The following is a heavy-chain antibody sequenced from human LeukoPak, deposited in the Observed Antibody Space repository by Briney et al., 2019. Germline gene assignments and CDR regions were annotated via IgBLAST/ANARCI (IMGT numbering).Heavy chain of an antibody. J-gene: IGHJ4*02. Sequence: GESLKISCKGSGYSFTSYWIGWVRQMPGKGLEWIGIIYPGDSDTRYSPSFQGQVTISADKSISTAYLQWSSLKASDTAMYYCARSSCGGDCYSGYYFDYWGQGTLVTVSS. CDR3: ARSSCGGDCYSGYYFDY. CDR1: GYSFTSYW. CDR2: IYPGDSDT. D-gene: IGHD2-21*02. V-gene: IGHV5-51*01.